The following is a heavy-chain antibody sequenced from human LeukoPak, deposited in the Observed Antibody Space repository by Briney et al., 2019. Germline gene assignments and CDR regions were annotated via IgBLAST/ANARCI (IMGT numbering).Heavy chain of an antibody. CDR3: ASYSAFDI. Sequence: GMSLRLSCAASGFSFSTYWMNWVRQAPGKGLEWISYISRSGRTIYYADSVKGRFTISRDNAKNSLYLQMSSLRAEDTAVYYCASYSAFDIWGQGTMVTVSS. D-gene: IGHD1-26*01. J-gene: IGHJ3*02. V-gene: IGHV3-48*03. CDR1: GFSFSTYW. CDR2: ISRSGRTI.